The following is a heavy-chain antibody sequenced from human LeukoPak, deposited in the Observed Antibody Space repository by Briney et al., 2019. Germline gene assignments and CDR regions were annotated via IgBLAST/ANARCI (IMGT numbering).Heavy chain of an antibody. Sequence: GGSLRLSCAASGFTFSSYGMHWVRQAPGKGLEWVAVIWYVGSNKYYADSVKGRFTISRDNSKNTLYLQMNSLRAEDTAVYYCARARDYGDYEILDYWGQGTLVTVSS. CDR1: GFTFSSYG. CDR2: IWYVGSNK. CDR3: ARARDYGDYEILDY. D-gene: IGHD4-17*01. V-gene: IGHV3-33*01. J-gene: IGHJ4*02.